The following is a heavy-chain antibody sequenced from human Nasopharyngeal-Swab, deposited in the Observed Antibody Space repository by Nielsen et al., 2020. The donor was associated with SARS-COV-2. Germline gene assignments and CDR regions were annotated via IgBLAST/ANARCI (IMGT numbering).Heavy chain of an antibody. CDR3: ARGGAARPGFDY. D-gene: IGHD6-6*01. CDR2: IYYSGST. V-gene: IGHV4-31*02. J-gene: IGHJ4*02. Sequence: WIRQPPGTGLEWIGYIYYSGSTYYNPSLKSRVTISVDTSKNQFSLKLSSVTAADTAVYYCARGGAARPGFDYWGQGTLVTVSS.